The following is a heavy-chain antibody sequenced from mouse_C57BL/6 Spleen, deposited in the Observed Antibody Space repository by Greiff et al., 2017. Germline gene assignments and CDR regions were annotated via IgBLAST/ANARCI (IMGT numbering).Heavy chain of an antibody. V-gene: IGHV5-17*01. CDR3: ARGGLLYAMDY. CDR1: GFTFSDYG. D-gene: IGHD1-1*01. Sequence: EVKVVESGGGLVKPGGSLKLSCAASGFTFSDYGMHWVRQAPEKGLEWVAYISSGSSTIYYADTVKGRFTSSRDNAKNTLFLQMTSLRSEDTAMYYCARGGLLYAMDYWGQGTSVTVSS. CDR2: ISSGSSTI. J-gene: IGHJ4*01.